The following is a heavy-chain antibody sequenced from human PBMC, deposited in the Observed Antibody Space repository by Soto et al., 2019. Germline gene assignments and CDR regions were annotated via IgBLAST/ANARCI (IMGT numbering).Heavy chain of an antibody. CDR3: ARLGSYYYYMDV. D-gene: IGHD3-16*01. Sequence: SETLSLTCAVYGGSFSGYYWSWIRQPPGKGLEWIGEINHSGSTNYNPSLKSRVTISVDTSKNQFSLKLSSVTAADTAVYYCARLGSYYYYMDVWGKGTTVTVSS. J-gene: IGHJ6*03. V-gene: IGHV4-34*01. CDR1: GGSFSGYY. CDR2: INHSGST.